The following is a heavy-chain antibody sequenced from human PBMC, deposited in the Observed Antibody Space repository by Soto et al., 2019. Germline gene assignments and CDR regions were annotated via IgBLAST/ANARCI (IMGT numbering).Heavy chain of an antibody. J-gene: IGHJ5*02. CDR2: IDHGGST. CDR1: GGAFSGYS. D-gene: IGHD3-10*01. CDR3: ARGPSATVRGVFTA. Sequence: QVPLQQWGAGLLKPSETLSLTCAVYGGAFSGYSWTWIRQPPGKGPEWIGEIDHGGSTTYNPSLKSRVTISVDTSKPQFSLKLSSVTAADTAVYYCARGPSATVRGVFTAWGQGTLVTVSS. V-gene: IGHV4-34*01.